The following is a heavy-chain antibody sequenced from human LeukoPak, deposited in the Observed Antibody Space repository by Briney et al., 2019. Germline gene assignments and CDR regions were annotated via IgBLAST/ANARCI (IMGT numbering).Heavy chain of an antibody. Sequence: SVKVSCKASGGTFSSYAISWVRQAPGQGLEWMGRIIPILGIANYAQKFQGRVTITADKSTSTAYMELSSLRSDDTAVYYCARDNTVINLDALDIWGQGTMVTVSS. CDR2: IIPILGIA. D-gene: IGHD4-23*01. CDR3: ARDNTVINLDALDI. CDR1: GGTFSSYA. J-gene: IGHJ3*02. V-gene: IGHV1-69*04.